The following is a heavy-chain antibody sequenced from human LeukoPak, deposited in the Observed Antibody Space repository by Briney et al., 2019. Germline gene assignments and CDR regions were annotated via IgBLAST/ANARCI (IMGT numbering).Heavy chain of an antibody. CDR1: GFTFSSYG. D-gene: IGHD3-9*01. V-gene: IGHV3-30*18. Sequence: GGSLRLSCAASGFTFSSYGMHWVRQAPGKGLEWVAVISYDGSNKYYADSVKGRFTISRDNSKNTLYLQMNSLRAEDTAVYYCAKDGGRYFDFCYFDYWGQGTLVTVS. J-gene: IGHJ4*02. CDR2: ISYDGSNK. CDR3: AKDGGRYFDFCYFDY.